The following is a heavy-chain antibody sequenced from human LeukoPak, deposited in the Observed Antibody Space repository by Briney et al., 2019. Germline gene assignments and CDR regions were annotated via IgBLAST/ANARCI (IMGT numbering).Heavy chain of an antibody. CDR1: GGSISSGGYY. CDR2: INHSGST. J-gene: IGHJ4*02. V-gene: IGHV4-39*07. Sequence: NPSETLSLTCTVSGGSISSGGYYWSWIRQPPGKGLEWIGEINHSGSTNYNPSLKSRVTISVDTSKNQFSLKLSSVTAADTAVYYCARGRGNYVNYWGQGTLVTVSS. CDR3: ARGRGNYVNY. D-gene: IGHD2-15*01.